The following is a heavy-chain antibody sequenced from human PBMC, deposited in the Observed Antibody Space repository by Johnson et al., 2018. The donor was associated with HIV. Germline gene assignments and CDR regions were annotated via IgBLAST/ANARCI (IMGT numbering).Heavy chain of an antibody. CDR3: AKNSAAFDI. CDR1: GFTFDDYG. J-gene: IGHJ3*02. V-gene: IGHV3-23*04. D-gene: IGHD3-10*01. CDR2: ISGSGGST. Sequence: VQLVESGGGVVRPGGSLRLSCAASGFTFDDYGMSWVRQVPGKGLAWVSAISGSGGSTYYADSVKGRFTISRDNSKNTLYLQMNSLRAEDTAVYYCAKNSAAFDIWGQGTMVTVSS.